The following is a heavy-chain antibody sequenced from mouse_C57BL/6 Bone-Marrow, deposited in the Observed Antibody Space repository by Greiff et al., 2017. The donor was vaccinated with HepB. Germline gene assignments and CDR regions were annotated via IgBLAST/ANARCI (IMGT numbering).Heavy chain of an antibody. CDR1: GYTFTSYW. D-gene: IGHD2-4*01. CDR2: IYPGSGST. CDR3: ARYYEGY. J-gene: IGHJ2*01. V-gene: IGHV1-55*01. Sequence: QVQLQQPGAELVKPGASVKMSCKASGYTFTSYWITWVKQRPGQGLEWIGDIYPGSGSTNYNEKFKSKATLTVDTSSSTAYMQLSGLASGDSAVYTLARYYEGYGGQGTTHTVS.